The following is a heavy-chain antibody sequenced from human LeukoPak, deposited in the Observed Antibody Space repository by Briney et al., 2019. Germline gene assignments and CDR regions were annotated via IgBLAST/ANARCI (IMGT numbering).Heavy chain of an antibody. Sequence: SETLSLTCSVSGGSISSNYWSWIRQPPGKGLEWIGYIYYSGSTNYNPSLKSRVTISVDTSKNQFSLKLSSVTAADTAVYYCARDCSGGSCYSSHYYYGMDVWGQGTTVTVSS. J-gene: IGHJ6*02. CDR2: IYYSGST. D-gene: IGHD2-15*01. CDR3: ARDCSGGSCYSSHYYYGMDV. V-gene: IGHV4-59*01. CDR1: GGSISSNY.